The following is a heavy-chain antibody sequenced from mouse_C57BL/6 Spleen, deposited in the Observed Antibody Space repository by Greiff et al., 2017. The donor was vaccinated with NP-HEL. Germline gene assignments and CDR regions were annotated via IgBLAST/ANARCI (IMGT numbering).Heavy chain of an antibody. CDR2: IRSKSNNYAT. CDR3: VRQGYDSYFDY. D-gene: IGHD2-4*01. Sequence: EVQLVESGGGLVQPKGSLKLSCAASGFSFNTYAMNWVRQAPGKGLEWVARIRSKSNNYATYYADSVKDRFTISRDDSESMLYLQMNNLKTEDTAMYYCVRQGYDSYFDYWGQGTTLTVSS. V-gene: IGHV10-1*01. J-gene: IGHJ2*01. CDR1: GFSFNTYA.